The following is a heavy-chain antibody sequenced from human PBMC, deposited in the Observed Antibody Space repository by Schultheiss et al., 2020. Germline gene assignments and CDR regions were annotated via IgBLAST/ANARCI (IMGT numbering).Heavy chain of an antibody. Sequence: GGSLRLSCGASGFTFESYGMSWVRQAPGRGLEWVAVISGSSGTTYYADSVKGRITISRDNSKNTLYLQMNSLRGEDTAIYYCARDHRATEYYDILTGYPSEAFDIWGQGTMVTVSS. CDR2: ISGSSGTT. V-gene: IGHV3-23*01. CDR1: GFTFESYG. J-gene: IGHJ3*02. D-gene: IGHD3-9*01. CDR3: ARDHRATEYYDILTGYPSEAFDI.